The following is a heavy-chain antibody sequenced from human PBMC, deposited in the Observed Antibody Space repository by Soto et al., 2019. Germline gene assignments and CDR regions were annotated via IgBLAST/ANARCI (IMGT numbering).Heavy chain of an antibody. J-gene: IGHJ4*02. CDR3: ARLEGLATISYYFDF. Sequence: PSETLSLTCSVSDDSINSDKFYWGWIRQPPGKGLEWIGSIYYRGNAYYNPPLQTRVTISLDKSKSQFSPKLNSVTAADSAVYFCARLEGLATISYYFDFWGPGALVTVSS. V-gene: IGHV4-39*01. CDR2: IYYRGNA. D-gene: IGHD3-9*01. CDR1: DDSINSDKFY.